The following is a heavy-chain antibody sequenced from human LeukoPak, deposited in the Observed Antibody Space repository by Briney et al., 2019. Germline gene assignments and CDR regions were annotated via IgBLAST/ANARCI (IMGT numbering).Heavy chain of an antibody. J-gene: IGHJ4*02. CDR3: ARLGGVYGGYYFDY. V-gene: IGHV4-39*01. CDR2: ISYSGST. CDR1: GGSISSSSYH. Sequence: SETLSLTCTVSGGSISSSSYHWGWIRRPPGKGLEWIGSISYSGSTYYNLSLKSRVTISVDTSKNQFSLKLNSLTAADTAVYFCARLGGVYGGYYFDYWGQGTLVTVSS. D-gene: IGHD2-8*02.